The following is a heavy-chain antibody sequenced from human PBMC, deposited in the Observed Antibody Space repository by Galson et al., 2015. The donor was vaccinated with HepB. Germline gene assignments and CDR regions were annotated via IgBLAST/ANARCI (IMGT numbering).Heavy chain of an antibody. CDR2: ITLIFDTT. CDR1: GGTLRGYA. CDR3: ARGSLTTIRNHFGY. V-gene: IGHV1-69*13. J-gene: IGHJ4*02. D-gene: IGHD4-11*01. Sequence: SVKVSCKASGGTLRGYAINWVRQAPGQGLEWMGRITLIFDTTYYAQKFQGRLTITADESTSTAYMELSSLTSEDTAVYYCARGSLTTIRNHFGYWGQGTLVTVAS.